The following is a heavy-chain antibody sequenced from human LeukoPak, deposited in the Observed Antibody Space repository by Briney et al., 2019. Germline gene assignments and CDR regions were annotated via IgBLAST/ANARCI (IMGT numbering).Heavy chain of an antibody. CDR1: GGSISSSSYY. Sequence: SETLSLTCTVSGGSISSSSYYWGWIRQPPGKGLEWIGSIYYSGSTYYNPSLKSRVTISVDTSKNQFSLKLSSVTAADTAVYYCAGRGIAVVDPWGQGTLVTVSS. J-gene: IGHJ5*02. CDR2: IYYSGST. CDR3: AGRGIAVVDP. V-gene: IGHV4-39*01. D-gene: IGHD6-19*01.